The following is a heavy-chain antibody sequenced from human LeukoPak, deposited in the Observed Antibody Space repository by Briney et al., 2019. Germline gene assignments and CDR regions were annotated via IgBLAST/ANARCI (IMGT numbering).Heavy chain of an antibody. CDR3: ARGTAYYVNDY. CDR2: IRYDGRNK. Sequence: RAGGSLRLSCAASGFTFSTYGMHWVRQAPGKGLEWVAFIRYDGRNKYYADSAKGRFTVSRDNAKNSLYLQMNSLRAEDTAVYYCARGTAYYVNDYWGQGALVTVSS. CDR1: GFTFSTYG. D-gene: IGHD1-26*01. V-gene: IGHV3-30*02. J-gene: IGHJ4*02.